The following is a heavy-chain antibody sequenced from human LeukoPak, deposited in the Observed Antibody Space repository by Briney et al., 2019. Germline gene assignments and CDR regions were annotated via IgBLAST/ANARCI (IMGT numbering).Heavy chain of an antibody. Sequence: GGSLRLSCAASGFTFDDYAMHWVRQAPGKGLEWVSGISWNSGSIGYADSVKGRFTISRDNSRNTLYLQMNGLRAEDTAVYYCAKSQYGADYYYYMDVWGKGTTVTVSS. V-gene: IGHV3-9*01. CDR2: ISWNSGSI. D-gene: IGHD4-17*01. CDR1: GFTFDDYA. J-gene: IGHJ6*03. CDR3: AKSQYGADYYYYMDV.